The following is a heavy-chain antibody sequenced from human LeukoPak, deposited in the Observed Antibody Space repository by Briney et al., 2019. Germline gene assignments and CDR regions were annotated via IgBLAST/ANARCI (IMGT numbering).Heavy chain of an antibody. CDR1: GGSISSYY. J-gene: IGHJ4*02. Sequence: SETLSLTCTVSGGSISSYYWSWIRRPPGKGLEWIGYIYTSGSTNYNPSLKSRVTISVDTSKNQFSLKLSSVTAADTAVYYCAPQSYDSSLGAYWGQGTLVTVSS. CDR2: IYTSGST. CDR3: APQSYDSSLGAY. D-gene: IGHD3-22*01. V-gene: IGHV4-4*09.